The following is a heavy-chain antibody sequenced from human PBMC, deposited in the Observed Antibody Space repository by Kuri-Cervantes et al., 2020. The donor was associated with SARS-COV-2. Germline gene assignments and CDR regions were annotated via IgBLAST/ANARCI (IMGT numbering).Heavy chain of an antibody. CDR3: ARSRFLEWLFRDWYFDL. Sequence: SETLSLTCTVSGGSISSYYWSWIRQPPGQGLEWLGSIYYSGSTKYNPSLESRVTISLDTSRNQFSLKLSSVTAADSAVYYCARSRFLEWLFRDWYFDLWGRGTLITVSS. J-gene: IGHJ2*01. CDR2: IYYSGST. D-gene: IGHD3-3*01. V-gene: IGHV4-59*12. CDR1: GGSISSYY.